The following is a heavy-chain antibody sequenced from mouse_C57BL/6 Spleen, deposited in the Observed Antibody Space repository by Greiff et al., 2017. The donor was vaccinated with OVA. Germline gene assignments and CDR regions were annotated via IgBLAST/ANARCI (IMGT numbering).Heavy chain of an antibody. CDR2: IDPSDSYT. D-gene: IGHD2-3*01. CDR3: GVAYDGYWYFDV. CDR1: GYTFTSYW. V-gene: IGHV1-69*01. J-gene: IGHJ1*03. Sequence: VQLQQPGAELVMPGASVKLSCKASGYTFTSYWMHWVKQRPGQGLEWIGEIDPSDSYTNYNQKFKGKSTLTVDKSSSTAYMQLSSLTSEDSAVYYCGVAYDGYWYFDVWGTGTTVTVSS.